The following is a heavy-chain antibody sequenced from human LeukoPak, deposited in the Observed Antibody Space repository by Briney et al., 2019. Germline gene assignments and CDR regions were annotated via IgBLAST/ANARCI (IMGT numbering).Heavy chain of an antibody. J-gene: IGHJ4*02. V-gene: IGHV3-21*06. CDR1: GFSFSTYS. CDR2: IGSSPTYT. D-gene: IGHD5-24*01. Sequence: AGGSLRLSCAASGFSFSTYSMNWVRQAPGKGLEWVSSIGSSPTYTFYAASVKGRFTISRDNAKNSLFLQMNSLTAEDTAVYYCARDGRDGYIDYWGQGTLVTVSS. CDR3: ARDGRDGYIDY.